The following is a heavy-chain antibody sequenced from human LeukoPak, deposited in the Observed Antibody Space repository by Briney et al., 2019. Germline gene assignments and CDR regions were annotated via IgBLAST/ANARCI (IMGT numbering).Heavy chain of an antibody. V-gene: IGHV4-61*01. CDR2: IYYRGST. CDR3: ARAAYSGSYHSDY. J-gene: IGHJ4*02. Sequence: PSETLSPTCTVSGGSVNSGSYYWNWIRQPPGKGLEWIGYIYYRGSTNYNPSLKSRVTISVDTSKNQFSLKLSSVTAADTAVYYCARAAYSGSYHSDYWGQGTLVTVSS. D-gene: IGHD1-26*01. CDR1: GGSVNSGSYY.